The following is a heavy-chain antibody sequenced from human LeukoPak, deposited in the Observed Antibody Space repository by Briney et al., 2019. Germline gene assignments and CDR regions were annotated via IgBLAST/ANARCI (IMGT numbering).Heavy chain of an antibody. V-gene: IGHV1-69*05. D-gene: IGHD2-2*01. CDR2: IIPIFGTA. CDR3: ARDRGPYCSSTSCHEAFDI. Sequence: ASVKVSCKASGGTFSSYAISWVRQAPGQGLEWMGGIIPIFGTANYAQKFQGRVTITTDESTSTAYMELSSLRSEDTAVYYCARDRGPYCSSTSCHEAFDIWGQGTMVTVSS. CDR1: GGTFSSYA. J-gene: IGHJ3*02.